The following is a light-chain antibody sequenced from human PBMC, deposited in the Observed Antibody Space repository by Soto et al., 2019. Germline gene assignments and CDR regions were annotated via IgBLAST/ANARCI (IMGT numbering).Light chain of an antibody. Sequence: EIVMTQSPATLSVSPGEGVTLSCRASQTIRTNLAWYQQKPGQAPRLLIYGASARATAIPATFTGSGSGTEFTLTISSLQSEDFVLYYCQQYDNWPYTFGQGTKVDIK. J-gene: IGKJ2*01. V-gene: IGKV3-15*01. CDR1: QTIRTN. CDR2: GAS. CDR3: QQYDNWPYT.